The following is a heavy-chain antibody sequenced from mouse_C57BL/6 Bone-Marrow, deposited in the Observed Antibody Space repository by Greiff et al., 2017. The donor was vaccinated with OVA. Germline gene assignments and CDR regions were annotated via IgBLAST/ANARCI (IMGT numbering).Heavy chain of an antibody. Sequence: VKLMESGAELVRPGASVTLSCKASGYTFTDYEMHWVKQTPVHGLEWIGAIDPETGGTAYNQKFKGKAILTADKSSSTAYMELRSLTSEDSAVYYCTPMVTTTYYYFDYWGLGTTLTVSS. CDR3: TPMVTTTYYYFDY. D-gene: IGHD2-3*01. CDR2: IDPETGGT. CDR1: GYTFTDYE. J-gene: IGHJ2*01. V-gene: IGHV1-15*01.